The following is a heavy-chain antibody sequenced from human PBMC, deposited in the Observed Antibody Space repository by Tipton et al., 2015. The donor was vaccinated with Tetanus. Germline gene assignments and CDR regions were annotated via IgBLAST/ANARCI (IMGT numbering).Heavy chain of an antibody. J-gene: IGHJ6*04. Sequence: SLRLSCVASGFTFSNYWMSWVRQAPGKGPEWVANIKEDGSVKGYVDSVKGRFTISRDNAKNSLSLQMSSLRGEDTAVYYCAKEALGVLNLWGNGTTVIVSS. V-gene: IGHV3-7*01. CDR3: AKEALGVLNL. CDR1: GFTFSNYW. D-gene: IGHD1-14*01. CDR2: IKEDGSVK.